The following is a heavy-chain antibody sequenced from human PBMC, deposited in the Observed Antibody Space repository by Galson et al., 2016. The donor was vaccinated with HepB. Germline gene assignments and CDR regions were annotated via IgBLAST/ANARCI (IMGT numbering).Heavy chain of an antibody. V-gene: IGHV1-69*13. CDR1: GGTFSTSG. J-gene: IGHJ6*03. CDR2: ITPLFGIA. CDR3: ARETYRVTGHYNYHYMDV. Sequence: SVKVSCKASGGTFSTSGINWVRQAPGQGLEWMGGITPLFGIANYPQKFQGRVTITADGSMTTVTMELSSLTSEDTAVYYCARETYRVTGHYNYHYMDVWGRGTTVIVSS. D-gene: IGHD2-21*02.